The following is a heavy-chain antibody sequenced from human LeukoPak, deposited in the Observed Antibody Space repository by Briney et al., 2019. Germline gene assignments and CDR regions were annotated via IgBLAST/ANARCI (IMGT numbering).Heavy chain of an antibody. CDR1: GFTFASHA. V-gene: IGHV3-23*01. Sequence: GGSLRLSCEASGFTFASHAMGWVRQAPGKGLEWVSSITGSAKSTYYADSVKGRATISRDNSRDTVDLQLTSLRVEDTATYYCTKEDRQLVCAHWGQGTLVTVSS. J-gene: IGHJ4*02. CDR2: ITGSAKST. D-gene: IGHD5-18*01. CDR3: TKEDRQLVCAH.